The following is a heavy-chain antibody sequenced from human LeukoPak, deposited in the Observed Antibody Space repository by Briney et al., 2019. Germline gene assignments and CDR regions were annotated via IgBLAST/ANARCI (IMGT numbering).Heavy chain of an antibody. CDR1: RFTFSSYW. CDR2: IKQDGSEK. V-gene: IGHV3-7*01. CDR3: ARAYCRSTNCCYSS. Sequence: GGSLRLSCAASRFTFSSYWMTWVRQAPGKGLEWVANIKQDGSEKYYVDSVRGRFTISRDNAQNSLSLQMNILTPQDTAVYYCARAYCRSTNCCYSSWGQGTLVTVSS. J-gene: IGHJ5*02. D-gene: IGHD2-2*01.